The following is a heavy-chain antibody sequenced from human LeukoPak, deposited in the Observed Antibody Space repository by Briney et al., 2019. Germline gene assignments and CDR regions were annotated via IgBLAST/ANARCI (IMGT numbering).Heavy chain of an antibody. CDR3: TSRSGYSKADY. CDR1: GFTFSNAW. V-gene: IGHV3-15*01. Sequence: GGSLRLSCAASGFTFSNAWMSWVRQAPGKGLEWVGRIKSKTDGGTTDYAAPVKGRFTISRDDSKNTLYLQMNSLKTEDTAVYYCTSRSGYSKADYWGQGTLVTVSS. CDR2: IKSKTDGGTT. J-gene: IGHJ4*02. D-gene: IGHD3-3*01.